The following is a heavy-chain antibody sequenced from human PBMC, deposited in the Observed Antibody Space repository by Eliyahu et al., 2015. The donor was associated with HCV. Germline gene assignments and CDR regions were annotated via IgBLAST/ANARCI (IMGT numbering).Heavy chain of an antibody. CDR1: GFPFSSYN. CDR3: ARGSGSGGTWPLDY. J-gene: IGHJ4*02. CDR2: ISSSRSTI. Sequence: EVQLVESGGGLVQPGGSLRLSCAASGFPFSSYNMNWVRQPPGKGLGWVSYISSSRSTIYYADSVKGRFIISRDNAKNSLYLQMNSLRAEDTAVYYCARGSGSGGTWPLDYWGQGTLVTVSS. V-gene: IGHV3-48*01. D-gene: IGHD2-15*01.